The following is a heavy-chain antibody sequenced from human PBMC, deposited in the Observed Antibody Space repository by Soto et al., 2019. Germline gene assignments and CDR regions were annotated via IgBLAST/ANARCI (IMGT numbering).Heavy chain of an antibody. CDR3: ARGGHIAVVTASFDY. J-gene: IGHJ4*02. Sequence: ASVKVSCKASGYTFTRYAMHWVRQAPGQRLEWMGWINAGNGNTKYSQKFLGRVTMTRDTSTSTVFMELSSLRSADTAVYYCARGGHIAVVTASFDYWGQGTLVTVSS. V-gene: IGHV1-3*01. CDR1: GYTFTRYA. CDR2: INAGNGNT. D-gene: IGHD2-21*02.